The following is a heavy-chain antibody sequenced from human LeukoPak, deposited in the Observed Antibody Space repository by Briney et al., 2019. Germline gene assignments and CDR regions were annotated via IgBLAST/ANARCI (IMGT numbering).Heavy chain of an antibody. CDR2: ISSSSTYT. Sequence: GGSLRLSCAASGFTFSDYYMSWIRQAPGKGLEWVSYISSSSTYTNYADSVKGRFTISRDNTKNSLYLQMNSLRAEDTAVYYCARDRRIGCFVIWGQGTMVTVSP. J-gene: IGHJ3*02. CDR1: GFTFSDYY. CDR3: ARDRRIGCFVI. D-gene: IGHD2-15*01. V-gene: IGHV3-11*05.